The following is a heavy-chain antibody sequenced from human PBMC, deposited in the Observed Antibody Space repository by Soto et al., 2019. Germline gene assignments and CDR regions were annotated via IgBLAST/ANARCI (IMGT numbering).Heavy chain of an antibody. CDR3: AKGYCSGPSCYRGYGMVV. CDR1: GFSFRNYG. Sequence: QVQLVQSGGGVVQPGRSLRLSCVASGFSFRNYGMHWVRQAPGKGLEWVAVISYEEINNKNYADSVKGRFTISRDNSENTLYLQMDSLRAEDTAVYYCAKGYCSGPSCYRGYGMVVWGQGTTVTVSS. D-gene: IGHD2-2*01. V-gene: IGHV3-30*18. CDR2: ISYEEINNK. J-gene: IGHJ6*02.